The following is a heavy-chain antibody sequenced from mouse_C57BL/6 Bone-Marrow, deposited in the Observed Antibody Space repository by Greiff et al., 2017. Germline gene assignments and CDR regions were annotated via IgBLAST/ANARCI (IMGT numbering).Heavy chain of an antibody. CDR2: INSAGGST. CDR1: EYEFPSHD. CDR3: ARHTIVRGWFAY. Sequence: EVNVVESGGGLVQPGESLKLSCESNEYEFPSHDMSWVRKTPEKRLELVAAINSAGGSTYYPDTMESRFIISRDNTKKTLYLQMSRLRSEDTALYYCARHTIVRGWFAYWGQGTLVTVSA. V-gene: IGHV5-2*01. D-gene: IGHD2-5*01. J-gene: IGHJ3*01.